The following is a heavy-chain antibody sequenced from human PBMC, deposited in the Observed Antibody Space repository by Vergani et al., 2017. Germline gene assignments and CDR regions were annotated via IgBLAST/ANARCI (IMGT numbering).Heavy chain of an antibody. Sequence: QAQLQESGPGLVKPSETLSLTCHVFGVSVTDYNCNWIRQAPGKGLEWIGSLSTTGGATHASHNPSLKSRVSISVDTSKGQFSLWLTSVTAADSAIYCCAGDSHSWQRADRWGQGLLVSVSS. V-gene: IGHV4-59*02. CDR3: AGDSHSWQRADR. J-gene: IGHJ5*02. CDR2: LSTTGGA. D-gene: IGHD6-13*01. CDR1: GVSVTDYN.